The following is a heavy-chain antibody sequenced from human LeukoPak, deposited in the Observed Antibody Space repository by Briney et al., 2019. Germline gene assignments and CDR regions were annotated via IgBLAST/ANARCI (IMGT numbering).Heavy chain of an antibody. CDR3: ARGKRGSSWYGNWFDP. D-gene: IGHD6-13*01. V-gene: IGHV4-59*08. CDR2: IYYSGST. J-gene: IGHJ5*02. CDR1: GGSISSYY. Sequence: PSETLSLTCTVSGGSISSYYWSWIRQPPGKGLEWIGYIYYSGSTNYNPSLKSRVTISVDTSKNQFSLKLSSVTAADTAVYYCARGKRGSSWYGNWFDPWGQGTLVTVSS.